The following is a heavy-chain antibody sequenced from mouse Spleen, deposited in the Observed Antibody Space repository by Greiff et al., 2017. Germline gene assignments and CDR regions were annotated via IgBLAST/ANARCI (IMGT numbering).Heavy chain of an antibody. J-gene: IGHJ3*01. CDR1: GYSFTGYN. D-gene: IGHD2-1*01. CDR2: IDPDYGGT. Sequence: EVKLVESGPELEKPGASVKISCKASGYSFTGYNMNWVEQSNGKSLGWIGNIDPDYGGTSYNQKFKGKATLTVDKSSSTAYMQLKSLTSEDSAVYYCARGGGNYVFAYWGQGTLVTVSA. V-gene: IGHV1-39*01. CDR3: ARGGGNYVFAY.